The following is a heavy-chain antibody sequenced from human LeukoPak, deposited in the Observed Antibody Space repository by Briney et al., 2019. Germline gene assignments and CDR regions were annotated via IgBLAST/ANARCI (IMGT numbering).Heavy chain of an antibody. D-gene: IGHD1-26*01. Sequence: GGSLRLSCAASGFTFSSYGMHWVRQAPGKGLEWVAFIRYDGSNKYYADSVKGRFTISRDNSKNTLYLQMNSLRAEDTAVYYCARDGSGTYSGGYDYWGQGTLVTVSS. J-gene: IGHJ4*02. V-gene: IGHV3-30*02. CDR2: IRYDGSNK. CDR3: ARDGSGTYSGGYDY. CDR1: GFTFSSYG.